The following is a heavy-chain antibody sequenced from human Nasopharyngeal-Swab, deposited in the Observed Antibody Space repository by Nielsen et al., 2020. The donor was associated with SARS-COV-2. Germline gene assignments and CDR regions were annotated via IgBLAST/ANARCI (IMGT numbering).Heavy chain of an antibody. CDR2: IIPIFGTA. J-gene: IGHJ6*03. Sequence: VGQAPGQGLEWMGGIIPIFGTANYAQKFQGRVTITADKSTSTAYMELSSLRSEGTAVYYCAREGRGSGYYYYMDVWGKGTTVTVSS. D-gene: IGHD3-10*01. V-gene: IGHV1-69*06. CDR3: AREGRGSGYYYYMDV.